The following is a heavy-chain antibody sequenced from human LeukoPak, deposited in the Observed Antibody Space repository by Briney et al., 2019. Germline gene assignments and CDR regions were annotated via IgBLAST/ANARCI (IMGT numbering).Heavy chain of an antibody. V-gene: IGHV5-51*01. CDR1: GYSFPTYW. J-gene: IGHJ4*02. CDR3: ARGYTYFDY. Sequence: GESLKISCKGSGYSFPTYWIGWVRQMPGKGLELMGNIYPDDSDTRYSPSFQGQVTISVDKSISTAYLQWSSLKASDTAMYYCARGYTYFDYWGQGTLVTVSS. CDR2: IYPDDSDT. D-gene: IGHD5-18*01.